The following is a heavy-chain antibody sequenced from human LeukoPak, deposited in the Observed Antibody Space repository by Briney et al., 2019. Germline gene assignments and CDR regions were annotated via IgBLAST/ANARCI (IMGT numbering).Heavy chain of an antibody. CDR3: ARVYDSSGYYYDRYAFDI. CDR1: GYTFTGYY. CDR2: INPNSGGT. V-gene: IGHV1-2*06. J-gene: IGHJ3*02. Sequence: GASVKVSCKASGYTFTGYYMHWVRQAPGQGLEWMGRINPNSGGTNYAQKFQGRVTMTRGTSISTAYMELSRLRSDDTAVYYCARVYDSSGYYYDRYAFDIWGQGTMVTVSS. D-gene: IGHD3-22*01.